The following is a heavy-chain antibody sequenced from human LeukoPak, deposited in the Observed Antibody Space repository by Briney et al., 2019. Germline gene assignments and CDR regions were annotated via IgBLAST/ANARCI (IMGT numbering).Heavy chain of an antibody. V-gene: IGHV1-69*13. D-gene: IGHD5-24*01. J-gene: IGHJ4*02. CDR1: GDTFSTYA. CDR2: IMPMFGAA. CDR3: ARVQDGYNGVGYF. Sequence: ASVKVSCRASGDTFSTYAITWVRQAPGQGLEWMGGIMPMFGAADYAHNFQGRVTITADESTSTVYMDLSSLRSEDTAVYYCARVQDGYNGVGYFWGQGALVTVSS.